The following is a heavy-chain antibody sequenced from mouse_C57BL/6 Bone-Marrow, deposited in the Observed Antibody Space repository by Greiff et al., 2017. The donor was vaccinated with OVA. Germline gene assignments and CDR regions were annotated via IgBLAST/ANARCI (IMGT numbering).Heavy chain of an antibody. D-gene: IGHD2-5*01. Sequence: VQGVESGAELVRPGASVKLSCKASGYTFTDYYINWVKQRPGQGLEWIARIYPGSGNTYYNEKFKGKATLTAEKSSSTAYMQLSSLTSEDSAVYFCAKGKHSNYWYFDVWGTGTTVTVSS. CDR3: AKGKHSNYWYFDV. J-gene: IGHJ1*03. CDR2: IYPGSGNT. V-gene: IGHV1-76*01. CDR1: GYTFTDYY.